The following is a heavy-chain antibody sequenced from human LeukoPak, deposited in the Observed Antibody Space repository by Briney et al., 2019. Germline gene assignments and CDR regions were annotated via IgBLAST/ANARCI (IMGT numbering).Heavy chain of an antibody. D-gene: IGHD2-2*01. J-gene: IGHJ4*02. CDR1: GYTFTNYY. CDR2: INLSGSNT. V-gene: IGHV1-46*01. CDR3: ARSGSSTSCHRDY. Sequence: ASVKVSCKASGYTFTNYYMHWVRQAPGQGLEWMGIINLSGSNTSYAQKFQGRVTMTRDTSTSTVYMELSSLRSEDTAVYYCARSGSSTSCHRDYWGQGTLVTVAS.